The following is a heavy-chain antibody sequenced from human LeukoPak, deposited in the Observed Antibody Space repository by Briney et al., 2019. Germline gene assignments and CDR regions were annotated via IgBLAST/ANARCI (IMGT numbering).Heavy chain of an antibody. CDR3: AKGWTRLQF. CDR2: IDTGGDST. V-gene: IGHV3-23*01. J-gene: IGHJ4*02. CDR1: GFTFSNYA. Sequence: PGGSLRLSCAASGFTFSNYAMSWVRQAPGKGLEWVSVIDTGGDSTYYADSVKGRFTISRDNSKNTLYLQMNSLRAEDTAVYHCAKGWTRLQFWGQGTPVTVSS. D-gene: IGHD3/OR15-3a*01.